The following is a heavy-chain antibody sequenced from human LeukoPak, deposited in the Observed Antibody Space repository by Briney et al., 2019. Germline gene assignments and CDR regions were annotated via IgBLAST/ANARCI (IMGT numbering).Heavy chain of an antibody. D-gene: IGHD1-20*01. V-gene: IGHV4-4*09. CDR2: VYTSGST. J-gene: IGHJ4*02. CDR1: GGSIGRYY. CDR3: ARSNWYEYFDN. Sequence: SETLSLTCTVSGGSIGRYYWSWIRQPPGKGLEWIGYVYTSGSTNYNPSFKSRVTISADTSKNQFSLRLTSVTAADTALYYCARSNWYEYFDNWGQGTLVTVSS.